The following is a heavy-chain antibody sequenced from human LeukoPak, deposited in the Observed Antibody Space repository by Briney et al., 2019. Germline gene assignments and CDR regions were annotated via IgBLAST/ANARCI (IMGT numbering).Heavy chain of an antibody. CDR2: IYTSGST. J-gene: IGHJ4*02. V-gene: IGHV4-4*02. Sequence: SGTLSLTCAVSGGSISTNNWWSWVRQPPGKGLEWIGRIYTSGSTNYNPSLKSRVTISVDTSKNQFSLKLSSVTAADTAVYYCARERSSDPGPFDYWGQGTLVTVSS. D-gene: IGHD6-19*01. CDR1: GGSISTNNW. CDR3: ARERSSDPGPFDY.